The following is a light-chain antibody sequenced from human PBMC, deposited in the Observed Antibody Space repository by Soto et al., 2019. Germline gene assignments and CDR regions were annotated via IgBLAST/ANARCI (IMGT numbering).Light chain of an antibody. J-gene: IGKJ1*01. CDR1: QSVSSNY. Sequence: EIVLTQSPGTLSLSTGERATFSCRASQSVSSNYLAWYQQKPGQAPRLLIYGAFKRATGIPDRFSGSGSGTDFTLTISRMEPEDFAVYCCQQYGGSPRTFGQGTKVDIK. CDR3: QQYGGSPRT. V-gene: IGKV3-20*01. CDR2: GAF.